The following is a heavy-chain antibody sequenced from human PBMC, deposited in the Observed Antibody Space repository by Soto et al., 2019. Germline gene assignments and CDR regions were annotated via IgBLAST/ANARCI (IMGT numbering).Heavy chain of an antibody. CDR2: ISRDGTNT. CDR3: ARGNLSSGFDS. CDR1: RFSFGSFG. V-gene: IGHV3-30*03. J-gene: IGHJ4*02. Sequence: QIQLVESGGGVVQPGGSLRLSCGASRFSFGSFGVHWVRQAPGKGLEWVAFISRDGTNTFYGDSVKGRFTLSRDNSRNTAYLQMTALGDDDTALYYCARGNLSSGFDSGGQGPLVIVSS.